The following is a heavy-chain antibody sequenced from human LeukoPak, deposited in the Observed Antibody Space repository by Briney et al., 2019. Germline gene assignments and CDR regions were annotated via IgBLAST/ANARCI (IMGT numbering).Heavy chain of an antibody. Sequence: QAGGSLRLSCAASGFTFSSYWMHWVRHAPGRGLVWVSRINSDGSSTSYADSVKGRFTISRDNAKNTLYLQMNSLRAEDTAVYYCARVYWYGTYFDYWGQGTLVTVSS. V-gene: IGHV3-74*01. CDR1: GFTFSSYW. D-gene: IGHD6-13*01. J-gene: IGHJ4*02. CDR3: ARVYWYGTYFDY. CDR2: INSDGSST.